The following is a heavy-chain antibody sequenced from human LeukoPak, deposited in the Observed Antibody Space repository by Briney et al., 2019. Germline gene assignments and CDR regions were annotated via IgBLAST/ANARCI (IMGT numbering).Heavy chain of an antibody. CDR3: ARAGGYDSSFDY. V-gene: IGHV4-61*01. D-gene: IGHD5-12*01. Sequence: SETLSLTCTVSGGSVSSGSYYWSWIRQPSGKGLEWIGYIYYSGSTNYNPSLKSRVTISVDMSKNQFSLKLSSVTAADTAVYYCARAGGYDSSFDYWGQGTLVTVSS. CDR1: GGSVSSGSYY. J-gene: IGHJ4*02. CDR2: IYYSGST.